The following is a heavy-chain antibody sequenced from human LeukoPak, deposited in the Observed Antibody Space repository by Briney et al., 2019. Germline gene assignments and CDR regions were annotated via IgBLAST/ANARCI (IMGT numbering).Heavy chain of an antibody. V-gene: IGHV4-59*08. D-gene: IGHD3-10*01. Sequence: SSETLSLTCTVSGGSISSYYWSWIRQPPGKGLEWIGYIYYSGSTNYNPSLKSRVTISVDTSKNQFSLNLSSVTAADTAVYYCARGMVRGVISAFDIWGQGTMVTVSS. CDR2: IYYSGST. CDR3: ARGMVRGVISAFDI. CDR1: GGSISSYY. J-gene: IGHJ3*02.